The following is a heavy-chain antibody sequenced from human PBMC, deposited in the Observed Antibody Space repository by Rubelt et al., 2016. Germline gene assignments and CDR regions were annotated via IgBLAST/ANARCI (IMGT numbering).Heavy chain of an antibody. CDR2: ISYDGSNK. V-gene: IGHV3-30*04. D-gene: IGHD6-19*01. Sequence: GKGLGWVAVISYDGSNKYYADSVKGRFTISRDNSKNTLYLQMNSLRAEDTAVYYCARDAVAEANWFDPWGQGTLVTVSS. J-gene: IGHJ5*02. CDR3: ARDAVAEANWFDP.